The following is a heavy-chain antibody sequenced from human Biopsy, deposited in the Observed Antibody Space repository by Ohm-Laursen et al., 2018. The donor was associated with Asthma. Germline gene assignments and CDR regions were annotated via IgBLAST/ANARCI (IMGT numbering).Heavy chain of an antibody. CDR3: ARGLDYSGRSGFDY. V-gene: IGHV3-33*05. D-gene: IGHD3-10*01. CDR1: GFTFSSYG. Sequence: SLRLSCEASGFTFSSYGMDWVRQAPGKGLEWVALMSYDGSIKDYADSVKGRFTISRDNSMNTLYLHMNSLRVEDTAVYYCARGLDYSGRSGFDYWGQGTLVTVSS. J-gene: IGHJ4*02. CDR2: MSYDGSIK.